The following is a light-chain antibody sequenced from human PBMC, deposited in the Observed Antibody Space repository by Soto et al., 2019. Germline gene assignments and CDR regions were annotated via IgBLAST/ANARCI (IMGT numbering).Light chain of an antibody. V-gene: IGKV3-15*01. CDR2: GSF. J-gene: IGKJ5*01. CDR1: QIVDNN. CDR3: QQYNDSPPIT. Sequence: EIVMTQSPVTLSASPGESATLSCRASQIVDNNVAWYQQKPGQAPRLLIGGSFARATGIPARFSGSGSGSEFTLTISGLQSEDFAVYYCQQYNDSPPITFGQGTRLEI.